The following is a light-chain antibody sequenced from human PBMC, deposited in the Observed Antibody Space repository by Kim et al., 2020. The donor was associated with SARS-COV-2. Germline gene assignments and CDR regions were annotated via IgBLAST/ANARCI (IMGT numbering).Light chain of an antibody. CDR2: DQT. V-gene: IGLV3-19*01. CDR3: NSRDSSGNSYF. CDR1: RLTTSY. Sequence: LVHPVRLPCHEARLTTSYATCYQPKPGPPPLLLIYDQTNRPSVIPYRFSSSSSGNTASLTLTGAQAEDDADYYCNSRDSSGNSYFFGTGTKVTVL. J-gene: IGLJ1*01.